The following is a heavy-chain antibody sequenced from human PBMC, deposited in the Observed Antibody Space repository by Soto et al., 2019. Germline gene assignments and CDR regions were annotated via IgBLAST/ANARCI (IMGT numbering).Heavy chain of an antibody. J-gene: IGHJ6*02. D-gene: IGHD3-10*01. Sequence: PGGSLRLSCAASGFTFSSYAMHWVRQAPGKGLEWVAVISYDGSNKYYADSVKGRFTISRDNSKNTLYLQMNSLRAEDTAVYYCAKAIWSYYYYYGMDVWGQGTTVTVSS. CDR3: AKAIWSYYYYYGMDV. CDR2: ISYDGSNK. CDR1: GFTFSSYA. V-gene: IGHV3-30-3*01.